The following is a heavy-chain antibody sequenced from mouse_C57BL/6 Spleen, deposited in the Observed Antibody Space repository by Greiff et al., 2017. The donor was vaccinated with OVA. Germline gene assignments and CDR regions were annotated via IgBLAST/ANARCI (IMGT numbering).Heavy chain of an antibody. CDR2: INPSSGYT. V-gene: IGHV1-4*01. CDR3: ARRLEEGMDY. Sequence: VQLQQSGAELARPGASVKMSCKASGYTFTSYTMHLVKQRPGQGLEWIGYINPSSGYTKYNQKFKDKATLTADKSSSTAYMQLSSLTSEDSAVYYCARRLEEGMDYWGQGTSVTVSS. J-gene: IGHJ4*01. CDR1: GYTFTSYT.